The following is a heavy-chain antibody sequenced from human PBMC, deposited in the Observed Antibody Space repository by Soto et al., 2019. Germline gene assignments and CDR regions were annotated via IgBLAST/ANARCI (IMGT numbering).Heavy chain of an antibody. J-gene: IGHJ4*02. CDR1: GYTFTSYA. CDR2: INAGNGNT. D-gene: IGHD3-22*01. CDR3: VSEPIYYDSSGYYSPLFDY. V-gene: IGHV1-3*01. Sequence: ASVKVSCKASGYTFTSYASHWVRQAPGQRLKWMGWINAGNGNTKYSQKFQGRVTITRDTSASTAYMELSSLRSEDTAVYYCVSEPIYYDSSGYYSPLFDYWGQGTLVTVSS.